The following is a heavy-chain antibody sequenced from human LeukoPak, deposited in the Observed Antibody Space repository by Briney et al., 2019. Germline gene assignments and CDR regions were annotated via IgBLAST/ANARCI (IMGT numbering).Heavy chain of an antibody. CDR2: IIPMSDTA. Sequence: ASVKVSCKASGGTFNSYAISWVRQAPGQGLEWMGGIIPMSDTANYPQKFRGRLTITADIPTSTVYMELSSLRSEDTAVYYCAREDDTGRYMGDDAFDIWGQGTMVAVSS. CDR3: AREDDTGRYMGDDAFDI. CDR1: GGTFNSYA. J-gene: IGHJ3*02. D-gene: IGHD1-26*01. V-gene: IGHV1-69*06.